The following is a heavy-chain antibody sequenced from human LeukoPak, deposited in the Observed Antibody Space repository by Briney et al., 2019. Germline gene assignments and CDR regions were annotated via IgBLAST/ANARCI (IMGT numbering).Heavy chain of an antibody. J-gene: IGHJ1*01. D-gene: IGHD4-17*01. CDR3: ARDVTTVTTAYFHH. CDR1: GFSLNSYS. Sequence: GGSLRLSCAASGFSLNSYSMNWVRQAPGKGLEWVSSISTNGHIYYADSVKGRFTIFGDDAENSLYLQMNGLRAEDTEIYYCARDVTTVTTAYFHHWGQGTLVTVSS. V-gene: IGHV3-21*01. CDR2: ISTNGHI.